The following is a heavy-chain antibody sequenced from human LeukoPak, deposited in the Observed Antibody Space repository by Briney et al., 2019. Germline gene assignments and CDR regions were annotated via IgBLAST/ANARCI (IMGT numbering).Heavy chain of an antibody. V-gene: IGHV3-23*01. CDR2: ISGSGGGT. J-gene: IGHJ4*02. Sequence: GGSLRLSCAASGFTFSSYAMSWVRQAPEKGLEWVSTISGSGGGTYYADSVKGRFTISRDDSKNTLYLQMNSLRAEDTAVYYCASPAVWGELSLRYWGQGTLVTVSS. CDR1: GFTFSSYA. D-gene: IGHD3-16*02. CDR3: ASPAVWGELSLRY.